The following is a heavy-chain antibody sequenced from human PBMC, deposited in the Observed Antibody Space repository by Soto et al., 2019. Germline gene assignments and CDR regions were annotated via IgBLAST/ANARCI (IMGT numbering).Heavy chain of an antibody. Sequence: PGGSLRLSCAASGFTLTTYPMSWVRQAPGKGLQWVSSVSVDGGTYYADSVKGSFTLYRDNPNYKFFLQMKNVTAEDTAVYFCAKDGIRGIHIDKWGQGTLVTVSS. J-gene: IGHJ4*02. CDR2: VSVDGGT. CDR1: GFTLTTYP. V-gene: IGHV3-23*01. CDR3: AKDGIRGIHIDK.